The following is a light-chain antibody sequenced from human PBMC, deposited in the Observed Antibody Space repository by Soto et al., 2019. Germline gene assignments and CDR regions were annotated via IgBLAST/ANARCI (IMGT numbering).Light chain of an antibody. CDR3: QQYGSSPLFS. J-gene: IGKJ3*01. CDR1: QSVSSSY. CDR2: GAS. Sequence: EIVLTQSPGTLSLSPGERATLSCRASQSVSSSYLAWYQQKPGQAPRLLIYGASSMATGIPDRFSGSGSGTAFTLTISRLEPEDFALYYCQQYGSSPLFSFGPGTNVDIK. V-gene: IGKV3-20*01.